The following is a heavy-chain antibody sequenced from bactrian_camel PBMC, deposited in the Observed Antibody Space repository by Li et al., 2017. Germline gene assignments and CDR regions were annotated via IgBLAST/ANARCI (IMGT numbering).Heavy chain of an antibody. CDR2: LNSGGGRT. D-gene: IGHD4*01. CDR3: AKDLFTDYAR. V-gene: IGHV3S31*01. CDR1: GFTFSSYA. J-gene: IGHJ4*01. Sequence: VQLVESGGGLVQPGGSLRLSCAASGFTFSSYAMSWVRQAPGKGLEWVSALNSGGGRTYYADSVKGRFTISRDNAKNILYLQMNSLKSEDTALYYCAKDLFTDYARWGQGTQVTVS.